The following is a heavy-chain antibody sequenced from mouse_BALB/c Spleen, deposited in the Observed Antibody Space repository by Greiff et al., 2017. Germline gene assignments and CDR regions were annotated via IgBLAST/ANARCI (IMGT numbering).Heavy chain of an antibody. V-gene: IGHV14-3*02. CDR3: ARSLYYDYDY. D-gene: IGHD2-4*01. CDR1: GFNIKDTY. CDR2: IDPANGNT. Sequence: EAQLQQSGAELVKPGASVKLSCTASGFNIKDTYMHWVKQRPEQGLEWIGRIDPANGNTKYDPKFQGKATITADTSSNTAYLQLSSLTSEDTAVYYCARSLYYDYDYWGQGTTLTVSS. J-gene: IGHJ2*01.